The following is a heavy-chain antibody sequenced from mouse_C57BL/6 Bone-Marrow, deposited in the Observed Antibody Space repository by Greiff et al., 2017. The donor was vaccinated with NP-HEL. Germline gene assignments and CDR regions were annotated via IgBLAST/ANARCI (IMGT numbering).Heavy chain of an antibody. J-gene: IGHJ1*03. CDR1: GFTFSDYY. CDR2: ISNGGGST. CDR3: ARPLYYGSSYGYFDV. Sequence: EVQLQQSGGGLVQPGGSLKLSCAASGFTFSDYYMYWVRQTPEKRLEWVAYISNGGGSTYYPDTVKGRFTISRDNAKNTLYLQMSRLKSEDTAMYYCARPLYYGSSYGYFDVWGTGTTVTVSS. D-gene: IGHD1-1*01. V-gene: IGHV5-12*01.